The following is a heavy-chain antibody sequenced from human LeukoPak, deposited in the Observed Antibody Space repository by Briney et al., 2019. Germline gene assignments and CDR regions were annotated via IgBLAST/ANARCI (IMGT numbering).Heavy chain of an antibody. D-gene: IGHD1-26*01. CDR1: GDSISRYY. J-gene: IGHJ1*01. CDR2: IHGSGTT. Sequence: SETLSLTCTVSGDSISRYYWNWIRQPAGKKLEWIGRIHGSGTTNYNPSLKSRVYISIDKSKNQFSLRLTSVTAADTAVYYCARVDSGTYHSLEIWGQGTLVSVSS. CDR3: ARVDSGTYHSLEI. V-gene: IGHV4-4*07.